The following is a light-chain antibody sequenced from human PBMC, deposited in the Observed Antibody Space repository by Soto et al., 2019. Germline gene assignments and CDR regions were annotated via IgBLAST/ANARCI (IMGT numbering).Light chain of an antibody. V-gene: IGLV1-40*01. Sequence: QSVLTQPPSVSGAPGQRVTISCTGSSSNIGAGYDVHWYQQLPGTAPKLLIYDDSNRPSGVPDRFSDSKSGTSASLAITGLQAEDEADYYCQSYDSSLSGYVFGTGTKVTVL. CDR3: QSYDSSLSGYV. J-gene: IGLJ1*01. CDR2: DDS. CDR1: SSNIGAGYD.